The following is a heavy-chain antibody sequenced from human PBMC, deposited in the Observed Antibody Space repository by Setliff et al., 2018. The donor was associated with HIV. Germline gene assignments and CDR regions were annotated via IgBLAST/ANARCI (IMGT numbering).Heavy chain of an antibody. CDR1: GGSFSRSA. D-gene: IGHD2-21*02. Sequence: SVKVSCKASGGSFSRSAISWVRQAPGQGLEWMGGIIPMFDTANYAERFHGRVTMTADESTSTVYMELSRLRPEDTAVYYCAIDLGGDDSRYWYFDVWGRGTLVTVSS. CDR3: AIDLGGDDSRYWYFDV. J-gene: IGHJ2*01. CDR2: IIPMFDTA. V-gene: IGHV1-69*13.